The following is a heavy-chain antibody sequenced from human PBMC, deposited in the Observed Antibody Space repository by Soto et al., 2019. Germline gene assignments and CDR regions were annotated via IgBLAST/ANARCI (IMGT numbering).Heavy chain of an antibody. D-gene: IGHD6-13*01. CDR1: GFTFSNAW. J-gene: IGHJ2*01. V-gene: IGHV4-4*07. CDR2: LNIAGTI. CDR3: ARDRGEYTSSWFWYFSH. Sequence: GSLRLSCAASGFTFSNAWMSWVRQAPGKGLEWVGRLNIAGTINYNPSLKSRITMSMDTSKNQISLHLRSVTAADTAIYYCARDRGEYTSSWFWYFSHWGHGTLGTVSS.